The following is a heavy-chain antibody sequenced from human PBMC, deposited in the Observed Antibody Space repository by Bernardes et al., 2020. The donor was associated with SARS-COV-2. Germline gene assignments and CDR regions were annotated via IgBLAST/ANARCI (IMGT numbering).Heavy chain of an antibody. CDR1: GFTVNGNY. CDR2: IYSGDRT. D-gene: IGHD7-27*01. Sequence: GGSLRLSCAASGFTVNGNYMTWVRQAPGKGLEWVSIIYSGDRTHYADSVKGRFTISRDNPKNTLYLQMNSLRAEDTAVYYCARLPNWAYDAFDIWGQGTLVTVSS. CDR3: ARLPNWAYDAFDI. J-gene: IGHJ3*02. V-gene: IGHV3-66*02.